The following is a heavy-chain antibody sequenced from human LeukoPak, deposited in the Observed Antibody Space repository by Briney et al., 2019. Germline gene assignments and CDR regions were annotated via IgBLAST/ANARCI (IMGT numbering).Heavy chain of an antibody. V-gene: IGHV3-74*01. Sequence: GGSLRLSCAASGFTFSSYWMHWVRQAPGKGLVWVSRINSDGSSTSYADSVKGRFTISRDNAKNTLYLQMNSLRAEDTAVYYCARGYFDSSGEFDYWGQGTLVTVSS. CDR1: GFTFSSYW. J-gene: IGHJ4*02. CDR3: ARGYFDSSGEFDY. D-gene: IGHD3-22*01. CDR2: INSDGSST.